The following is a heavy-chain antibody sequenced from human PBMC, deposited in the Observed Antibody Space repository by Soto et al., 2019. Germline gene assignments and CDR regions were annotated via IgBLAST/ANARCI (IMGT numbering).Heavy chain of an antibody. Sequence: SQTLSLTCTVSGGSFSGYYWSWIRQPPGKGLEWIGEINHSGSTNYNPSLKSRVTISVDTSKNQFSLKLSSVTAADTAVYYCARHHYDFWSGYYGYNWFDPWGQGTLVTVSS. J-gene: IGHJ5*02. CDR2: INHSGST. V-gene: IGHV4-34*01. CDR3: ARHHYDFWSGYYGYNWFDP. CDR1: GGSFSGYY. D-gene: IGHD3-3*01.